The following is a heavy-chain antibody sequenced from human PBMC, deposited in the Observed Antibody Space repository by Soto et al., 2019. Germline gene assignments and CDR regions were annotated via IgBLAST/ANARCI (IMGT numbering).Heavy chain of an antibody. Sequence: GGSLRLSCASSGFTLSSYSMNWFRHAPGKGLDLVSGISGGGSYIFYADSLQGRFSISSDNPKNSLFLEMNSLRVEDTAAYYCARDSDCHSTSCFFPPHVWGQGTTVTVSS. CDR3: ARDSDCHSTSCFFPPHV. V-gene: IGHV3-21*06. J-gene: IGHJ6*02. CDR2: ISGGGSYI. D-gene: IGHD2-2*01. CDR1: GFTLSSYS.